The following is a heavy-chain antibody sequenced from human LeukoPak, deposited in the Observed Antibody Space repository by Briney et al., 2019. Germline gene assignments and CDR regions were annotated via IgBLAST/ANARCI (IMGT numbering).Heavy chain of an antibody. J-gene: IGHJ4*02. Sequence: SETLSLTCTVSGGSISSGSYYWSWIRQPAGKGLEWIGRIYTSGSINYNPSLKSRVTISVDTSKNQFSLKLSSVTAADTAVYYCARSVVVPAAGYDYWGQGTLVTVSS. D-gene: IGHD2-2*01. CDR2: IYTSGSI. V-gene: IGHV4-61*02. CDR1: GGSISSGSYY. CDR3: ARSVVVPAAGYDY.